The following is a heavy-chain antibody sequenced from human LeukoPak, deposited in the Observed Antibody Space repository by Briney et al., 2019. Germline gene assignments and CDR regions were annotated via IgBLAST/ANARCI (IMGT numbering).Heavy chain of an antibody. CDR3: ASDVDTAMEDDY. V-gene: IGHV3-21*01. D-gene: IGHD5-18*01. CDR1: GFTFSSYS. Sequence: GGSLRLSCAASGFTFSSYSMNWVRQAPGKGLEWVSSISSSSSYIYYADSVKGRFTISRDNAKNSLYLQMNSLRAEDTAVYYCASDVDTAMEDDYWGQGTLVTVSS. CDR2: ISSSSSYI. J-gene: IGHJ4*02.